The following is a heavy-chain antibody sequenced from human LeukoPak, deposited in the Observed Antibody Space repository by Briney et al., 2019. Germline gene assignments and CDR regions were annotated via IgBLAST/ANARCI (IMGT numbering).Heavy chain of an antibody. J-gene: IGHJ4*02. Sequence: GGSLRLSCAASGFTFSSYAMSWVRQAPGKGLEWVSAISGSGGSTYYADSVKGRFTISRDNSKNTLYLQMNSLRAEDTAVYYCARDSGPSGSYLGYWGQGTLVTVSS. D-gene: IGHD1-26*01. CDR1: GFTFSSYA. CDR2: ISGSGGST. V-gene: IGHV3-23*01. CDR3: ARDSGPSGSYLGY.